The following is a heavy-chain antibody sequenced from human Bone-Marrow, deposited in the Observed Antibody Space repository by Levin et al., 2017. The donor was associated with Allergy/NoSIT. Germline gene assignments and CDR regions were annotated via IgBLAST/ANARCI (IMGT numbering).Heavy chain of an antibody. CDR3: AKDLAKESPGPYSNYLRDDAFDI. Sequence: PGGSLRLSCAASGFTFSSYAMSWVRQAPGKGLEWVSAISGSGGSTYYADSVKGRFTISRDNSKNTLYLQMNSLRAEDTAVYYCAKDLAKESPGPYSNYLRDDAFDIWGQGTMVTVSS. CDR2: ISGSGGST. J-gene: IGHJ3*02. D-gene: IGHD4-11*01. V-gene: IGHV3-23*01. CDR1: GFTFSSYA.